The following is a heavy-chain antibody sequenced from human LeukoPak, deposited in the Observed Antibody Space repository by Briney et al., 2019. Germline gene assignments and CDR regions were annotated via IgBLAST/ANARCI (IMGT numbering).Heavy chain of an antibody. CDR3: ARALEGDFDY. Sequence: SETLSLTCTVSGGSISSYYWSWIRQPPGKGLEWIGYIYYSGSTNYNPSLKSRVTISVDTSKNQFSLKLSSVTAADTAVYYCARALEGDFDYWGQGTLVTVSS. J-gene: IGHJ4*02. D-gene: IGHD1-1*01. CDR2: IYYSGST. CDR1: GGSISSYY. V-gene: IGHV4-59*01.